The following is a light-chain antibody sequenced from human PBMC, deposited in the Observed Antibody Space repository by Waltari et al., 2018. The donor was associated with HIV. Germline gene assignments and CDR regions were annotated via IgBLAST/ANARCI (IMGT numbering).Light chain of an antibody. Sequence: DIKMTQSPESLAVSLGGTATITSKASRSVFYASNSKNYISWIQHKPGQPPKVLVYWASIRESGVPDRFSGSGSGTVFTLTISSLQAEDVATYFCQQYYTTSWTFGRGTRLEIK. V-gene: IGKV4-1*01. CDR3: QQYYTTSWT. CDR2: WAS. J-gene: IGKJ1*01. CDR1: RSVFYASNSKNY.